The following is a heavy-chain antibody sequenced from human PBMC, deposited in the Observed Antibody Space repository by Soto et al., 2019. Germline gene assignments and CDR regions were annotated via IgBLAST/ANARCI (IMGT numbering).Heavy chain of an antibody. J-gene: IGHJ6*02. CDR2: ISAAGDP. CDR1: GFTFRNYD. CDR3: ARTDRDFYGLDV. V-gene: IGHV3-13*05. Sequence: EVQLVESGGGLVQPGGSLRLSCEASGFTFRNYDMHWVRQGTGKGLEWVSGISAAGDPDYADSVEGRFTISRENAQNSFFLQMNSLRVGVTAVYYCARTDRDFYGLDVLGQGTTVIVSS.